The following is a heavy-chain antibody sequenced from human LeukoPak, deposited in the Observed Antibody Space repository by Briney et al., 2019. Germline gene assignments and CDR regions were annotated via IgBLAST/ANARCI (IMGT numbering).Heavy chain of an antibody. CDR3: ARGQEGYSYGYDFDY. CDR2: INHSGST. V-gene: IGHV4-34*01. J-gene: IGHJ4*02. Sequence: SETLSLTCAVYGGSFSGYYWSWLRQPPGKGLEWVGEINHSGSTNYNPSLKSRVTISVDTSKNQFSLKLSSVTAADTAVYYCARGQEGYSYGYDFDYWGQGTLVTVSS. CDR1: GGSFSGYY. D-gene: IGHD5-18*01.